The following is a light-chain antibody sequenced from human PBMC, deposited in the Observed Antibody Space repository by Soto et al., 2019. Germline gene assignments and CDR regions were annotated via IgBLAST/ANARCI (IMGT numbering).Light chain of an antibody. J-gene: IGLJ1*01. CDR2: DVN. CDR1: SSDVGAYTY. CDR3: CSFAGPQSFEV. Sequence: QSALTQPRSVSGSPGQSVTISCTGTSSDVGAYTYVSWYQQHPDRAPKIMIYDVNKRPAGVPDRFSGSKSGNTASLTISGLQAEDEADYYCCSFAGPQSFEVFGTGTKVTVL. V-gene: IGLV2-11*01.